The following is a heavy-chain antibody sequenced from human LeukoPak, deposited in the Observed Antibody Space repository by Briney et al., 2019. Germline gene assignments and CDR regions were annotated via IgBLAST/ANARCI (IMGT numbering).Heavy chain of an antibody. CDR2: INTNTGNP. J-gene: IGHJ4*02. CDR1: GYTFTSYA. V-gene: IGHV7-4-1*02. Sequence: VASVKVSCKASGYTFTSYAMNWVRQAPGQGLEWMGWINTNTGNPTYAQGFTGRFVFSLDTSVSTAYLQISSLKAEDTAVYYCARESSIRRRRPPFDYWGQGTLVTVSS. CDR3: ARESSIRRRRPPFDY. D-gene: IGHD2-2*01.